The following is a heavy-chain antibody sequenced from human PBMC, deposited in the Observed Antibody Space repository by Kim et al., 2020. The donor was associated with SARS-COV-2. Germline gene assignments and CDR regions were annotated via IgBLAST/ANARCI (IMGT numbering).Heavy chain of an antibody. Sequence: GGSLRLSCAASGFTFSSYWMHWVRQAPGKGLVWVSRINSDGSSTSYADSVKGRFTISRDNAKNTLYLQMNSLRAEDTAVYYCARDFLGFWSGYSYYYGMDVWGQGTTVTVSS. CDR2: INSDGSST. CDR1: GFTFSSYW. V-gene: IGHV3-74*01. CDR3: ARDFLGFWSGYSYYYGMDV. J-gene: IGHJ6*02. D-gene: IGHD3-3*01.